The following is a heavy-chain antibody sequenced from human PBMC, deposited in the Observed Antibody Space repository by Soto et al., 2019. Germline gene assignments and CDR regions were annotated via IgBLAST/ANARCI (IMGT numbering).Heavy chain of an antibody. D-gene: IGHD5-18*01. CDR3: ARDDVDTAKPHGMDV. Sequence: QVQLVQSGAEVKKPGSSVKVSCKASGDTFSSYAISWVRQAPGQGLEWMGGIIPIFGTAKYAQKFQGRVTITADESMSTAYMELSSLRSDDTAVYYCARDDVDTAKPHGMDVWGQGTTVTVSS. J-gene: IGHJ6*02. V-gene: IGHV1-69*12. CDR2: IIPIFGTA. CDR1: GDTFSSYA.